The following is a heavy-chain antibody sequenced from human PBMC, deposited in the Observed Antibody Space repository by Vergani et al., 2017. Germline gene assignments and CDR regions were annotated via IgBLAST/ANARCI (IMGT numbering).Heavy chain of an antibody. V-gene: IGHV3-64D*06. CDR3: ASPDQSGSYDLTL. D-gene: IGHD1-26*01. J-gene: IGHJ4*02. CDR2: ISSNGGST. Sequence: EVQLVESGGGLVQPGGSLRLSCSASGFTFSSYAMHWVRQAPGKGLEYVSAISSNGGSTYYADSVKGRFTISRDNSKNTLYLQMSSLRAEDTAVYYCASPDQSGSYDLTLWGQGTLVTVSS. CDR1: GFTFSSYA.